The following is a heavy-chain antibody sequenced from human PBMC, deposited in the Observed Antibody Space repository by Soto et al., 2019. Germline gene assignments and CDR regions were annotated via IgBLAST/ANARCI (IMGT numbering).Heavy chain of an antibody. CDR2: ISAYNGNT. V-gene: IGHV1-18*01. CDR3: ARTMATYYYYVMDV. D-gene: IGHD3-10*01. J-gene: IGHJ6*02. Sequence: GASVKVSCKASGYTFTSYGISWVRQAPGQGLEWMGWISAYNGNTNYAQKLQGRVTMTTDTSTSTAYTELRSLRSDDTAVYYCARTMATYYYYVMDVCGQGTTVTVSS. CDR1: GYTFTSYG.